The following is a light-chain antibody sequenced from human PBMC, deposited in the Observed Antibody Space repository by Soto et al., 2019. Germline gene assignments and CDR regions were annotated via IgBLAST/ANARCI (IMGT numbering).Light chain of an antibody. CDR1: QTISSW. V-gene: IGKV1-5*03. J-gene: IGKJ1*01. CDR2: KAS. Sequence: DIQMTQSPSTLSGSVGDRVTITFRASQTISSWLAWYQQKPGKAPKLLIYKASTLKSGVPSRFSGSGSGTDFTLTISCLQSEDFATYYCQQYYSYPREFGQGTKVDIK. CDR3: QQYYSYPRE.